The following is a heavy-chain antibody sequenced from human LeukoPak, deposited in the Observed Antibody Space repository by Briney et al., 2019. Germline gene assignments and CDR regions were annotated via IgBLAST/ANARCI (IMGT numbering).Heavy chain of an antibody. CDR2: IYYSGTT. J-gene: IGHJ4*02. V-gene: IGHV4-59*01. CDR3: AGGDYDSSGAGTDY. D-gene: IGHD3-22*01. CDR1: GGSISSYY. Sequence: PSESLSLTCTVSGGSISSYYWSWIRQPPGKGMEWIGYIYYSGTTNYAPSLKSRVTISVDTSKNQFSLKLSSVTAADTAVYYCAGGDYDSSGAGTDYWGQGTLVTVSS.